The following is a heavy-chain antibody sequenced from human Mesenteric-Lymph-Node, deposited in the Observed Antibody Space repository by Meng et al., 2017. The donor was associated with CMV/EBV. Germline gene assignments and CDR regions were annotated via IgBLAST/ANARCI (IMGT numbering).Heavy chain of an antibody. J-gene: IGHJ4*02. Sequence: GESLKISCAASGFTFSSYWMSWVRQAPGKGLEWVANIKQDGSEKYYVDSVKGRFTISRDNAKNSLYLQMNSLRAEDTALYYCARTRRYCSSTSCYTCDYWGQGTLVTVSS. D-gene: IGHD2-2*02. CDR1: GFTFSSYW. V-gene: IGHV3-7*03. CDR3: ARTRRYCSSTSCYTCDY. CDR2: IKQDGSEK.